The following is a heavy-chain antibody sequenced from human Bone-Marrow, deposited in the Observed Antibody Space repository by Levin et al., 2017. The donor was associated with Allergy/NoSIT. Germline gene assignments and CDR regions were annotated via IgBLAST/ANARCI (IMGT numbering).Heavy chain of an antibody. CDR2: ISSSGSTI. D-gene: IGHD1-7*01. Sequence: GGSLRLSCAASGFTFGGYFMSWIRQAPGKGLEWIAYISSSGSTIKYSDSVKGRFTISRDNAKNSLYLQMNSLRADDTAVYFCARGTKKGADFDSWGPGTLVAVSS. J-gene: IGHJ4*02. V-gene: IGHV3-11*01. CDR1: GFTFGGYF. CDR3: ARGTKKGADFDS.